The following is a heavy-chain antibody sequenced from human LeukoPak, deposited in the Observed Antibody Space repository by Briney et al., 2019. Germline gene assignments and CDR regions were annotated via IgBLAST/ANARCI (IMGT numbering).Heavy chain of an antibody. V-gene: IGHV7-4-1*02. CDR3: ARGCSSSWYSGTEH. D-gene: IGHD6-13*01. CDR1: GYTFTSYA. J-gene: IGHJ1*01. Sequence: ASVKVSCKASGYTFTSYAMNWVRQAPGQGLEWMGWINTNTGNPTYAQGFTGRFVFSLDTSVSTAYLQISSLKAEDTAVYYCARGCSSSWYSGTEHWGQGTLVTVSS. CDR2: INTNTGNP.